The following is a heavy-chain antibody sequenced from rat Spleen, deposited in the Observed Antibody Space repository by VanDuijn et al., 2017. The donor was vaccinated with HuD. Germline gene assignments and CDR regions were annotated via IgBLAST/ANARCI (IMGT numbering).Heavy chain of an antibody. CDR1: GFSFSDYY. Sequence: EVQLVESGGGLVQPGRSLKLSCAASGFSFSDYYMAWVRQAPTKGLEWVASISYDGGNTYYRDSVKGRFTISRDNAKSSLYLLMDSLRSEDTASYYCGRLATPYWYFDFWGPGTMVTVSS. V-gene: IGHV5-20*01. CDR3: GRLATPYWYFDF. J-gene: IGHJ1*01. CDR2: ISYDGGNT. D-gene: IGHD4-2*01.